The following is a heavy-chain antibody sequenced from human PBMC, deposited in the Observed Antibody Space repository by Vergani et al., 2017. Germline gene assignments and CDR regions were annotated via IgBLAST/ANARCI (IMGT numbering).Heavy chain of an antibody. V-gene: IGHV4-59*01. CDR1: GGSISSYY. D-gene: IGHD1-26*01. J-gene: IGHJ4*02. Sequence: QVQLQESGPGLVKPSETLSLPCTVSGGSISSYYWSWIRQPPGKGLEWIGYIYYSGSTNYNPSLKSRVTISVDTSKNQFSLKLSSVTAADTAVYYCARRSLGNDYWGQGTLVTFSS. CDR3: ARRSLGNDY. CDR2: IYYSGST.